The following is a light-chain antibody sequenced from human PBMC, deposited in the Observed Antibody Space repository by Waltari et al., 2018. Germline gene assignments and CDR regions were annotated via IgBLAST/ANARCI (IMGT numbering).Light chain of an antibody. CDR1: QSVSSN. Sequence: ELVMTQSPATLSVSPGESATLSCRASQSVSSNLAWYQQKPGQAPRLLIYGASTRATGIPARFSGSGSGTEFTLTISSLQSEDFAVYYCQQYNNWPRGTFGQGTRLEIK. J-gene: IGKJ5*01. V-gene: IGKV3-15*01. CDR2: GAS. CDR3: QQYNNWPRGT.